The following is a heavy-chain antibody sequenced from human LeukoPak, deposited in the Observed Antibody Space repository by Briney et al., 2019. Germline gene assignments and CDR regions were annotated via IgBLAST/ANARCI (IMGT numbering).Heavy chain of an antibody. Sequence: GGSLKLSCAASGFTFSSYAMSWVRQAPGKGLEWVSAISGSGGSTYYADSVKGRFTISRDNSKNTLYLQMNSLRAEDTAVYYFAKDRVAARPQINWFDPWGQGTLVTVSS. CDR1: GFTFSSYA. CDR2: ISGSGGST. CDR3: AKDRVAARPQINWFDP. D-gene: IGHD6-6*01. V-gene: IGHV3-23*01. J-gene: IGHJ5*02.